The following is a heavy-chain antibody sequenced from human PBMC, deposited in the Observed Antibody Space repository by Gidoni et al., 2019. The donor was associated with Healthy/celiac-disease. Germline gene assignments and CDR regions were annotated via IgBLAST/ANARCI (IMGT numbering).Heavy chain of an antibody. CDR2: ILPILGIA. CDR1: GGTCSSYA. Sequence: VQLVQSGAEGKKPGSSVKVSCKASGGTCSSYAISWVRQAPGQGLAWMGRILPILGIANSAQTFQGRVTITADQSTSTAYMELSSLRSEDTAVSYCARTRYCSSTSCSPSDYMDVWGKGTTVTVSS. V-gene: IGHV1-69*04. J-gene: IGHJ6*03. D-gene: IGHD2-2*01. CDR3: ARTRYCSSTSCSPSDYMDV.